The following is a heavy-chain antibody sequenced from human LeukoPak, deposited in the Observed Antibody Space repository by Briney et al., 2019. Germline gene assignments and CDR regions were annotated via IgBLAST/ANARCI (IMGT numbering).Heavy chain of an antibody. CDR3: ARDTYYYDSSGRTYYYYMDV. D-gene: IGHD3-22*01. Sequence: SETLSLTCTVSGGSINSDSYYWAWIRQPPGKGLEWIAIIYYSGRSYYNPSLKSRVTISVDTSKNQFSLKLSSVTAADTAVYYCARDTYYYDSSGRTYYYYMDVWGKGTTVTVSS. CDR2: IYYSGRS. J-gene: IGHJ6*03. CDR1: GGSINSDSYY. V-gene: IGHV4-39*07.